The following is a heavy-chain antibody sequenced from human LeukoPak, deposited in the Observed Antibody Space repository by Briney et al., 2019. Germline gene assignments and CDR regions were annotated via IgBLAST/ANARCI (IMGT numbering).Heavy chain of an antibody. Sequence: PGGSLRLSCAASGFTFSSYWMHWVRQAPGKGLVWVSRINSDGSSTSYADSVKGRFTISRDNAKNTLYLQMNSLRAEDTAVYYCARDPTYYDFWSGFYYYGMDVWGQGTTVTVSS. CDR1: GFTFSSYW. V-gene: IGHV3-74*01. CDR3: ARDPTYYDFWSGFYYYGMDV. D-gene: IGHD3-3*01. J-gene: IGHJ6*02. CDR2: INSDGSST.